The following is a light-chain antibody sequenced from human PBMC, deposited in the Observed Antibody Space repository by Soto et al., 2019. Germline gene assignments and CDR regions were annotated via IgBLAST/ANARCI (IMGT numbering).Light chain of an antibody. J-gene: IGKJ5*01. V-gene: IGKV3-15*01. CDR3: QQYNNWAPIT. CDR2: GAS. CDR1: QGVSRK. Sequence: DIVMTQSPATLSVTPGERVTFSCRASQGVSRKLAWYQHKPGQAPRLLFYGASTGATGLPARFSGSGSGTEFTLTISSLQSEDFAVYYCQQYNNWAPITFGQGTRLRL.